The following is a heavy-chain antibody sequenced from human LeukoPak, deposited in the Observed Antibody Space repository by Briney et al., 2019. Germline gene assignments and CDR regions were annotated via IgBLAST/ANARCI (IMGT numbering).Heavy chain of an antibody. Sequence: PSETLSLTCTVSGGSISSYYWSWIRQPPGKGLEWIGYIYNSGRTNYNPSLKSRVTISVDTSKNQFSLKLSSVTAADTAVYYCARDSGWYSYYFDYWGQGTLVTVSS. CDR3: ARDSGWYSYYFDY. CDR2: IYNSGRT. D-gene: IGHD6-19*01. V-gene: IGHV4-59*01. CDR1: GGSISSYY. J-gene: IGHJ4*02.